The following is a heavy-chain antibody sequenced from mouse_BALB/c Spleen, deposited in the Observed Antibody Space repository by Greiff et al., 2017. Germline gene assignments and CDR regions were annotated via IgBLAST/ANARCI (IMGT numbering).Heavy chain of an antibody. D-gene: IGHD2-4*01. CDR2: IDPETGGT. V-gene: IGHV1-15*01. CDR1: GYTFTDYE. J-gene: IGHJ2*01. CDR3: TRSGLRDLYYLDY. Sequence: QVQLQQSGAELVRPGASVTLSCKASGYTFTDYEMHWVKQTPVHGLEWIGAIDPETGGTAYNQKFKGKATLTADKSSSTAYMELRSLTSEDSAVYYCTRSGLRDLYYLDYWGQGTTLTVSS.